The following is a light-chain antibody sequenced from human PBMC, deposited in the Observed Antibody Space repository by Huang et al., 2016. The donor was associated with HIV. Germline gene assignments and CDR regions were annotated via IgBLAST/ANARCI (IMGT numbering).Light chain of an antibody. CDR2: GGS. CDR1: QSVSSN. CDR3: QQYNNWPQS. J-gene: IGKJ4*01. V-gene: IGKV3-15*01. Sequence: EIVMTQSPATLSVSPGEGATLSCRASQSVSSNLAWYQQKTGQSPRLLIYGGSVRATGVAARFSGSGSGTEFTLSISRLRSEDFAVYYCQQYNNWPQSFGGGTKVEIK.